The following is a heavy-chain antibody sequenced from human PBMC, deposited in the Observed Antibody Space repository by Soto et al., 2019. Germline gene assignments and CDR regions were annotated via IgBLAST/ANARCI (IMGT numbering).Heavy chain of an antibody. CDR3: ASLYYYAGLDY. CDR2: IYYSGST. D-gene: IGHD3-10*01. V-gene: IGHV4-59*08. Sequence: SETLSLTCTVSGGSISSYYWSWIRQPPGKGLEWIGYIYYSGSTNYNPSLKSRVNISIDTSKNQFSLKLSSVTAADTSVYYCASLYYYAGLDYWGQGTLVTVSS. CDR1: GGSISSYY. J-gene: IGHJ4*02.